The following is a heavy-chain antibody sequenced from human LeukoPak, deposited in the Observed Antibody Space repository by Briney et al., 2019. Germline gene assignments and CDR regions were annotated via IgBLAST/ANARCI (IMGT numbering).Heavy chain of an antibody. CDR2: ISAYNGNT. J-gene: IGHJ4*02. CDR3: ARGRIPGRQQLVP. D-gene: IGHD6-13*01. Sequence: ASVKVSCKASGYTFTSYGISWVRQAPGQGLEWMGWISAYNGNTNYAQKFQGRVTMTRNTSISTAYMELSSLRSEDTAVYYCARGRIPGRQQLVPWGQGTLVTVSS. CDR1: GYTFTSYG. V-gene: IGHV1-18*01.